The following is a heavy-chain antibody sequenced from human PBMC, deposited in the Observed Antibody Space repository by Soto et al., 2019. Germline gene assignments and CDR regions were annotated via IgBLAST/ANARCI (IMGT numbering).Heavy chain of an antibody. D-gene: IGHD5-12*01. CDR1: GFTFRRYG. J-gene: IGHJ3*02. CDR3: AKDRSYDYDAFDI. V-gene: IGHV3-30*18. CDR2: ISYDGAEK. Sequence: QVQLVESGGGVVQPGRSLRLSCAASGFTFRRYGMHWVRQAPGKGLEWVAHISYDGAEKHTADSVKGRFTISRDNSKNTLYLEMNSLRPEDTAVYFCAKDRSYDYDAFDIWGRGTLVTISS.